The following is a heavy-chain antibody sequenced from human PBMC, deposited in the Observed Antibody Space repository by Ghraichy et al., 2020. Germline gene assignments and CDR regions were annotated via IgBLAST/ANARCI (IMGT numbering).Heavy chain of an antibody. CDR1: GYTFTGYY. CDR2: INPNSGGT. Sequence: ASVKVSCKASGYTFTGYYMRWVRQAPGQGLEWMGWINPNSGGTNYAQKFQGWVTMTRDTSISTAYMELSRLRSDDTAVYYCARGMVATPYYYYGMDVWGQGTTVTVSS. CDR3: ARGMVATPYYYYGMDV. V-gene: IGHV1-2*04. D-gene: IGHD5-12*01. J-gene: IGHJ6*02.